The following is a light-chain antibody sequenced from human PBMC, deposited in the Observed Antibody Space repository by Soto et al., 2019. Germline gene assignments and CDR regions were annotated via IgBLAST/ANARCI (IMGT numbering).Light chain of an antibody. J-gene: IGKJ1*01. CDR3: QQYGGSLSWT. Sequence: EIVLTQSPGTLSLSPGERATLSCRASQSVDSTSLAWYQQKPGQAPRLLIYGASTRATGIPDRFSGSGSQTDFTLTISRLEPEDFAVYYCQQYGGSLSWTFGHGTKVDIK. CDR2: GAS. V-gene: IGKV3-20*01. CDR1: QSVDSTS.